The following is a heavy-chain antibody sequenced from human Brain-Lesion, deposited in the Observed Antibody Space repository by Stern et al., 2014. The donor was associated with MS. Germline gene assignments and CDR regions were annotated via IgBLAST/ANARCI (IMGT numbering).Heavy chain of an antibody. CDR1: GGSVSSTSYA. CDR2: IYYSGNT. J-gene: IGHJ5*02. Sequence: QVQLQESGPGLVKPSETLSLTCTVAGGSVSSTSYAWAWIRQPPGKGLEWIGAIYYSGNTYYSPSLKSRLTLSLDTSKNQFSLQRGWGTAADTAVYYCAGEEDIRYCSGGSCTGNWFDPWGQGTLVTVSS. CDR3: AGEEDIRYCSGGSCTGNWFDP. D-gene: IGHD2-15*01. V-gene: IGHV4-39*01.